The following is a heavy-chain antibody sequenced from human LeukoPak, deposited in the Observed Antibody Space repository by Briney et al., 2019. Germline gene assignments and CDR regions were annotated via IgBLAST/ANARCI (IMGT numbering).Heavy chain of an antibody. Sequence: SETLSLTCTVSGGSISSYYWSWIRQPPGKGLEWIGYIYYSGSTNYNPSLKSRVTISVDTSKNQFSLKLSSVTAADTTVYYCARADSSGYPSKWFDPWGQGTLVTVSS. CDR2: IYYSGST. CDR3: ARADSSGYPSKWFDP. CDR1: GGSISSYY. V-gene: IGHV4-59*01. D-gene: IGHD3-22*01. J-gene: IGHJ5*02.